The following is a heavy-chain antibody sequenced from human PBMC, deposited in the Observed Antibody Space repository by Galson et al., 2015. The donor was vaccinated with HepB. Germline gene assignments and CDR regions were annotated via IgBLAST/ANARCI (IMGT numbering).Heavy chain of an antibody. CDR1: GYSFTSYD. J-gene: IGHJ3*01. Sequence: SVKVSCKASGYSFTSYDIHWVRQVTGQGLEWMGWMSPKGGDTGYAQKFQGRVTMTRVTSMRTAFMEMRSLTTEDTAVYYCAKGDGDYPESFDFWGQGTMVIVSS. CDR2: MSPKGGDT. CDR3: AKGDGDYPESFDF. V-gene: IGHV1-8*01. D-gene: IGHD4-17*01.